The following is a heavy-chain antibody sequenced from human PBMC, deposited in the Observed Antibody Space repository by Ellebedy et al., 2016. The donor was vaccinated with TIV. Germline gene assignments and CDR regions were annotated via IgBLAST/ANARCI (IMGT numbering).Heavy chain of an antibody. CDR2: MNGDGNER. CDR3: TKDGSGTMNF. D-gene: IGHD1-1*01. V-gene: IGHV3-7*01. Sequence: PGGSLRLSCAVSGFTFSTSWMSWVRQAPGQGLEWVANMNGDGNERYYVYSVEGRFTISRDNTRNSLYLQINSLRADDTAVYYCTKDGSGTMNFWGQGTLVTVSS. J-gene: IGHJ4*02. CDR1: GFTFSTSW.